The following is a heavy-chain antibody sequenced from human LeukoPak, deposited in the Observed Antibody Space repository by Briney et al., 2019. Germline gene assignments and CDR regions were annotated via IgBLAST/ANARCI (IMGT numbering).Heavy chain of an antibody. CDR1: GGSISSYY. Sequence: PSETLSLTCTVSGGSISSYYWSWIRQPPGKGLEWIGYIYYSGSTNYNPSLKSRVTISVDTSKNQFSLKLSSVTAADTAVYYCARVWSGTHTVDYWGQGTLVTVSS. D-gene: IGHD3-10*01. CDR2: IYYSGST. V-gene: IGHV4-59*01. J-gene: IGHJ4*02. CDR3: ARVWSGTHTVDY.